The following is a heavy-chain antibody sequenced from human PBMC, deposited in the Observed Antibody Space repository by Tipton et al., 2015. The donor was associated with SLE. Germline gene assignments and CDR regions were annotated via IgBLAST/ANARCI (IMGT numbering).Heavy chain of an antibody. V-gene: IGHV4-39*01. J-gene: IGHJ4*02. CDR3: ARSMGGRYFDWLGLIDY. D-gene: IGHD3-9*01. Sequence: TLSLTCTVSGGSISSSSYYWGWIRQPPGTGLEWIGSIYYSGSTYYNPSLKSRVTISVDTSKNQFSLKLSSVTAADTAVYYCARSMGGRYFDWLGLIDYWGQGTLVTVSS. CDR2: IYYSGST. CDR1: GGSISSSSYY.